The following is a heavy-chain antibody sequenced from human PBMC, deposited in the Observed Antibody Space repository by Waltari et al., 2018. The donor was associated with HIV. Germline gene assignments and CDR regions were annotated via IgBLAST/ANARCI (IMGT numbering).Heavy chain of an antibody. CDR1: GFIVSNNF. CDR2: IYIRYNA. J-gene: IGHJ4*01. CDR3: ARGGDNGDINF. D-gene: IGHD4-17*01. V-gene: IGHV3-66*02. Sequence: EVHLVESGGGLVQPGGSLRLSCAASGFIVSNNFMTWVRQAPGKGLELVSVIYIRYNAYYTDSVEGRFAISRDNSKNTVFLQMNSLRTEDTAMYYCARGGDNGDINFWGHGTLVTVSS.